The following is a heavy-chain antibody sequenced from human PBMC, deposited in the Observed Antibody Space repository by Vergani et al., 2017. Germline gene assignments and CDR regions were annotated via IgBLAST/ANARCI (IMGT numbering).Heavy chain of an antibody. CDR1: GFSFNSYW. V-gene: IGHV3-74*03. CDR3: VRDRGLXAGGRCYTEAWDY. CDR2: IKSDGSIT. Sequence: DVHLAESGGGFFQPGGSLRLSCSASGFSFNSYWMHWVRQVPGKGLLWVSRIKSDGSITAYADSVKGRFTISRDNAQNTLYLQVRSLRLEDTGVYHCVRDRGLXAGGRCYTEAWDYWGQGTPVTVSS. J-gene: IGHJ4*02. D-gene: IGHD2-2*02.